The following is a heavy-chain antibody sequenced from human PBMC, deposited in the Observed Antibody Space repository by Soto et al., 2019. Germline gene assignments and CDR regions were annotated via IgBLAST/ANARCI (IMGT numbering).Heavy chain of an antibody. CDR2: IYSSGKT. CDR1: GGSISSGGYY. Sequence: QVQLQESGPGLVKPSQTLSLTCTVSGGSISSGGYYWSWIRQLPGKGLEWLGYIYSSGKTYCLPSLHSPLTISLATSKKDFSMKLTSVNVAAAAVYYCARGSLDNPYDCGSGYYYRGNFWFAPCGQAILVTVSP. D-gene: IGHD3-3*01. J-gene: IGHJ5*02. CDR3: ARGSLDNPYDCGSGYYYRGNFWFAP. V-gene: IGHV4-31*01.